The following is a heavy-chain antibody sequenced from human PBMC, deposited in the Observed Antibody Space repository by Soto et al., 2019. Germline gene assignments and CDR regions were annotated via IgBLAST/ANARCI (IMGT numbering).Heavy chain of an antibody. CDR2: ISYDGSNK. CDR1: GFTFSSYG. V-gene: IGHV3-30*18. J-gene: IGHJ5*02. Sequence: QVQLVESWGGVVQPGRSLRLSCAASGFTFSSYGMHWVRQAPGKGLEWVAVISYDGSNKYYADSVKGRFTISRDNSKNTLYLQMNSLRAEDTAVYYCAKDGYSSSSNWFDPWGQGTLVTVSS. D-gene: IGHD6-6*01. CDR3: AKDGYSSSSNWFDP.